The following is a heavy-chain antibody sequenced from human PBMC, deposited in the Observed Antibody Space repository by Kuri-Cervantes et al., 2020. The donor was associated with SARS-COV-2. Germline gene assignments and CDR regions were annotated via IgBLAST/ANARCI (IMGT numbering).Heavy chain of an antibody. J-gene: IGHJ4*02. V-gene: IGHV1-24*01. Sequence: ASVKVSCKVSGYTLTELSMHWVRQAPGKGLEWMGGFDPEDGETIYAQKFQGRVTMTEDTSTDTAYMELSSLRSEDTAVYYCATRPRFLEWLLSHYFDYWGQGTLVTVSS. CDR2: FDPEDGET. CDR1: GYTLTELS. CDR3: ATRPRFLEWLLSHYFDY. D-gene: IGHD3-3*01.